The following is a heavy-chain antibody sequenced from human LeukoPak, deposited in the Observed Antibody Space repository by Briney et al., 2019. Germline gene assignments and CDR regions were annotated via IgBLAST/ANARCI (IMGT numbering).Heavy chain of an antibody. Sequence: PGGSLRLSCAASGFTFSSYAMSWVRQAPGKGLEWVSAISGSGGSTYYADSVKGRFTISRDNSKNTLYLQMNSLRAEDTAVYYCAKDKLGPRRDYYYYGMDVWGQGTTVTVSS. J-gene: IGHJ6*02. D-gene: IGHD6-13*01. V-gene: IGHV3-23*01. CDR2: ISGSGGST. CDR1: GFTFSSYA. CDR3: AKDKLGPRRDYYYYGMDV.